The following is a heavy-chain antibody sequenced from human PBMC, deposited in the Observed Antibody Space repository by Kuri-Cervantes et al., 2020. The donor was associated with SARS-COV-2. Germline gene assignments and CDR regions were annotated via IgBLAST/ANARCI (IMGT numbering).Heavy chain of an antibody. CDR1: GGSISSSSYY. V-gene: IGHV4-39*01. Sequence: ESLKISCTVSGGSISSSSYYWGWIRQPPGKGLEWIGSIYYSGSTYYNPSLKSRVTISVDTSKNQFSLKLSSVTAADTAVYYCARFIRSSSWSVQDYWGQGTLVTVSS. J-gene: IGHJ4*02. D-gene: IGHD6-13*01. CDR2: IYYSGST. CDR3: ARFIRSSSWSVQDY.